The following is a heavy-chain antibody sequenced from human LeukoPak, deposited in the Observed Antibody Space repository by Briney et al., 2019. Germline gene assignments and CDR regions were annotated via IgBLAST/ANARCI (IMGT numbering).Heavy chain of an antibody. CDR2: ISYDGSNK. D-gene: IGHD1-7*01. V-gene: IGHV3-30*03. Sequence: GRSLRLSCAASGFTFSSYGMHWVRQAPGKGLEWVAVISYDGSNKYYADSVKGRFTISRDNSKNTLYLQMNSLRAEDTAVYYCARGNYTLSFDYWGQGTLVTVSS. J-gene: IGHJ4*02. CDR3: ARGNYTLSFDY. CDR1: GFTFSSYG.